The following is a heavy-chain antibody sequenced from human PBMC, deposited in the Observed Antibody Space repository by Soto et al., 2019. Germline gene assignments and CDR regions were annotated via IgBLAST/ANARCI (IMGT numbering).Heavy chain of an antibody. V-gene: IGHV2-5*02. D-gene: IGHD3-22*01. Sequence: QITLKESGPTLVKPTQTLTLTCTFSGFSLSTSGVGVGWIRQPPGKALEWLALIYWDDDKRYSPSLKSRLTISKDPSTHPVVLTITHLDPVVSATYFRPHPLFAIYDSTANSFDPWGQETLVTFSP. CDR3: PHPLFAIYDSTANSFDP. CDR1: GFSLSTSGVG. J-gene: IGHJ5*02. CDR2: IYWDDDK.